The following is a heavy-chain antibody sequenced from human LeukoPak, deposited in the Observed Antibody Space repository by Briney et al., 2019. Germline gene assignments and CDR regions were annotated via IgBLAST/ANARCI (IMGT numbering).Heavy chain of an antibody. Sequence: GGSLRLSCAASGFTVSNNYMTWVRQAPGKGLEWVSVIYSGGSTYYADSVKGRFTISRDNAKNTLYLQMNSLRAEDTAVYFCARGGEYYYYDSSGLDYRGQGTLVTVSS. V-gene: IGHV3-66*01. J-gene: IGHJ4*02. CDR2: IYSGGST. CDR1: GFTVSNNY. D-gene: IGHD3-22*01. CDR3: ARGGEYYYYDSSGLDY.